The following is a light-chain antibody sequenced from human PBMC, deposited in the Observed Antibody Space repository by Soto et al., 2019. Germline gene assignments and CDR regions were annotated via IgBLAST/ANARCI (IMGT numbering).Light chain of an antibody. CDR2: WAS. CDR1: QSVLYNSNNKNS. Sequence: DIVMTQSPDSLAVSLGERATINCKSSQSVLYNSNNKNSKAWYQQKPGQPPKLLIDWASTREAGVPDRFSGSGSGTDFTLTITSLQAEDVAVSYCQQYYNTPSFTFGPGTKVDIK. V-gene: IGKV4-1*01. J-gene: IGKJ3*01. CDR3: QQYYNTPSFT.